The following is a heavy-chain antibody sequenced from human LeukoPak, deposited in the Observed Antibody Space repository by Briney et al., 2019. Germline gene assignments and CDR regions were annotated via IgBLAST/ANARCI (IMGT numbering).Heavy chain of an antibody. CDR3: ARGGRFSNLVNWFDP. CDR1: GGTFSSYA. D-gene: IGHD2-15*01. CDR2: IIPIFGKA. V-gene: IGHV1-69*05. Sequence: GASVKVSCKASGGTFSSYAISWVRQAPGQGLEWMGGIIPIFGKANYAQKLQGRVTMTTDTSTSTAYMELRSLRSDDTAVYYCARGGRFSNLVNWFDPWGQGTLVTVSS. J-gene: IGHJ5*02.